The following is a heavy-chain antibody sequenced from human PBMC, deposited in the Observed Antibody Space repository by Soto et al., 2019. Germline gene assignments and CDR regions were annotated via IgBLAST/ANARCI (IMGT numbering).Heavy chain of an antibody. CDR2: INAGNGNT. J-gene: IGHJ4*02. Sequence: QVQLVQSGAEVKKPGASVKVSCKASGYTFTSYAMHWVRQAPGQRLEWMGWINAGNGNTKYSQKFQGRVTITRDTSASTAYMELRSLRSEDTAVYYCARDRYCSGGSCYSAPFGYWGQGTLVTVSS. D-gene: IGHD2-15*01. CDR3: ARDRYCSGGSCYSAPFGY. V-gene: IGHV1-3*01. CDR1: GYTFTSYA.